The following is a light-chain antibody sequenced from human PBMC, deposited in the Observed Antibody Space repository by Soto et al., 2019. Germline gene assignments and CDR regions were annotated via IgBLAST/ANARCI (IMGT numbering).Light chain of an antibody. Sequence: EIVMTQSPATLSVSPGEGATLSCRASQSVGSTLAWYQQRPGQAPKVLIYGASTRATGIPARFSGSGSGTEFTLTISSLQSEDFAVYYCQHYSTWFWTFGQGTKVEIK. CDR1: QSVGST. J-gene: IGKJ1*01. V-gene: IGKV3-15*01. CDR3: QHYSTWFWT. CDR2: GAS.